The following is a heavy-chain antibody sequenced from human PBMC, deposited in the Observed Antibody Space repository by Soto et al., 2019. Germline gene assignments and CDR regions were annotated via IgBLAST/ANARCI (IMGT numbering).Heavy chain of an antibody. V-gene: IGHV4-31*03. CDR2: IYYSGTT. CDR1: GGSISSGGYS. J-gene: IGHJ4*02. Sequence: SETLSLTCTVPGGSISSGGYSWIWIRQHPGKGLEWIGYIYYSGTTYYNPSLKSRVTISVDTSKNQFSLNLSSVTAADTAVYYCAREGDCTNGVCYDYWGQGTLVTVSS. D-gene: IGHD2-8*01. CDR3: AREGDCTNGVCYDY.